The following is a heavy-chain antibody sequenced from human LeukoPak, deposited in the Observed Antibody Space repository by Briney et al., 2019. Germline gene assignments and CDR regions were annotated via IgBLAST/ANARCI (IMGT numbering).Heavy chain of an antibody. Sequence: SQTLSLTCAVSGGSISSGGYSWSWIRQPPGKGLEWIGYIYHSGSTYCNPSLKCRGTISVDRSKNQLCLELRAVTAPATAGYCCASEAYGRDVWGQGTTVTVSS. J-gene: IGHJ6*01. V-gene: IGHV4-30-2*01. CDR3: ASEAYGRDV. CDR2: IYHSGST. CDR1: GGSISSGGYS.